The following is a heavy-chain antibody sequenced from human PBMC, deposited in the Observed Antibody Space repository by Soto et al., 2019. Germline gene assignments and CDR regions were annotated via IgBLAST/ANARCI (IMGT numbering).Heavy chain of an antibody. V-gene: IGHV4-34*01. J-gene: IGHJ4*02. CDR2: INHSGST. CDR3: ARGSGAAAGTFGFDY. D-gene: IGHD6-13*01. CDR1: GGSFSGYY. Sequence: SETLSLTCAVYGGSFSGYYWSWIRQPPGKGLEWIGEINHSGSTNYNPSLKSRVTISVDTSKNQFSLKLSSVTAADTAVYYCARGSGAAAGTFGFDYWGQGTLVTVSS.